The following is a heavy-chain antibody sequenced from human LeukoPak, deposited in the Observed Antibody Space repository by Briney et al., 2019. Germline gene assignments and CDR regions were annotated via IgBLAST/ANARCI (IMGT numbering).Heavy chain of an antibody. Sequence: GGSLRLSCAASGFTFSSYWMTWVRQAPGEGLEWVANIKQDGSEKYYVDSVKGRFTISRDNAKNSLYLQMNSLRAEDTAVYYCATPTSGTWHFDYWGQGTRVTVSS. CDR1: GFTFSSYW. CDR3: ATPTSGTWHFDY. CDR2: IKQDGSEK. J-gene: IGHJ4*02. V-gene: IGHV3-7*01. D-gene: IGHD6-13*01.